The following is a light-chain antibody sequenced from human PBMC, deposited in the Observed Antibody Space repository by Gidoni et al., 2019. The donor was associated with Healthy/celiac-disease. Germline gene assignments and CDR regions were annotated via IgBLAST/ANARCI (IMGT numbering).Light chain of an antibody. CDR3: QSYDSSLSGSGV. Sequence: QSVPTQPHSVSGAPGQRVTISCTGSSSNIGAGYDVHWYQQLPGTAPKLLIYGNSNRPSGVPDRFSGSKSGTSASLAITGLQAEDEADYYCQSYDSSLSGSGVFGGGTKLTVL. V-gene: IGLV1-40*01. CDR2: GNS. J-gene: IGLJ2*01. CDR1: SSNIGAGYD.